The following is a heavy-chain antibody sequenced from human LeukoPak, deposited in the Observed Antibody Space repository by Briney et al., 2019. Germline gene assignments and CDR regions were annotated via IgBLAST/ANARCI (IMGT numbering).Heavy chain of an antibody. J-gene: IGHJ4*02. D-gene: IGHD6-13*01. CDR2: IYYSGST. V-gene: IGHV4-59*13. CDR1: GGSISSYY. Sequence: SETLSLTCTVSGGSISSYYWSWIRQPPGKGLEWIGYIYYSGSTNYNPSLKSRLTLSVDTSKNQFSPKLTSVTAADTAVYYCSRATSSWHPIDYWGQGALVTVSS. CDR3: SRATSSWHPIDY.